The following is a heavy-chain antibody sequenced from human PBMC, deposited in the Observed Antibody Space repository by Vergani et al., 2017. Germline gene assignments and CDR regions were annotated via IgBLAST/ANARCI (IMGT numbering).Heavy chain of an antibody. Sequence: EVQLVESGGGLVQPGGSLRLSCAASGFTVSSNYMSWVRQAPGKGLEWVSVISGSGGSTYYADSVKGRFTISRDNAKNSLYLQMNSLRAEDTAVYYCARDGERDFWSGYYSYPLDYWGQGTLVTVSS. CDR2: ISGSGGST. CDR3: ARDGERDFWSGYYSYPLDY. CDR1: GFTVSSNY. J-gene: IGHJ4*02. D-gene: IGHD3-3*01. V-gene: IGHV3-23*04.